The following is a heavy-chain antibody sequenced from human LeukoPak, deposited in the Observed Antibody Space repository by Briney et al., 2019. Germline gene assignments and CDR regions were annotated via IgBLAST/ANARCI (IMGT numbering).Heavy chain of an antibody. CDR3: ARGSRVSSSWYIDY. J-gene: IGHJ4*02. CDR2: IYYSGST. CDR1: GGSISSGGYY. D-gene: IGHD6-13*01. V-gene: IGHV4-31*03. Sequence: SQTLSLTCTVSGGSISSGGYYWSWIRQHPGKGLEWIGYIYYSGSTYYNPSLKSRVAISVDTSKNQFSLKLGSVTAADTAVYYCARGSRVSSSWYIDYWGQGTLVTVSS.